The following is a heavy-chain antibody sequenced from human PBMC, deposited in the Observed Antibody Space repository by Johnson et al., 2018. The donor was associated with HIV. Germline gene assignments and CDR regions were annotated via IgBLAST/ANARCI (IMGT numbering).Heavy chain of an antibody. V-gene: IGHV3-20*04. J-gene: IGHJ3*02. CDR1: GFTFSSYW. Sequence: VQLVESGGGLVQPGGSLRLSCAASGFTFSSYWMSWVRQAPGKGLEWVSGINWNGGRTGYADSVKGRFTISRDNAKNSLYLQMSSLRAEDTAIYYCARPNRPQYRSTFDIWGQGTKVTVSS. CDR3: ARPNRPQYRSTFDI. D-gene: IGHD6-13*01. CDR2: INWNGGRT.